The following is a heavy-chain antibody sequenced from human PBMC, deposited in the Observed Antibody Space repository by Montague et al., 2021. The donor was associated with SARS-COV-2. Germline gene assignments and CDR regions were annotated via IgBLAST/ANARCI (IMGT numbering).Heavy chain of an antibody. Sequence: TLSLTCSVPGDSISSGGYYWSWIRQLPEKGLEWIALISYTGITYINPSLESRVTMSVDTSKNHFSLNLRSVTAADTAIYYCARRGETYPNFFDYWGQGTPGTVSS. CDR1: GDSISSGGYY. J-gene: IGHJ4*02. CDR3: ARRGETYPNFFDY. V-gene: IGHV4-31*03. CDR2: ISYTGIT.